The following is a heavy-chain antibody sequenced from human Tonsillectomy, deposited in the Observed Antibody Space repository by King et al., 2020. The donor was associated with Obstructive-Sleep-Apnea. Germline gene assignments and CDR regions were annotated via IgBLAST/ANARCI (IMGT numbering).Heavy chain of an antibody. V-gene: IGHV4-39*07. CDR2: VYYTGNV. CDR3: AREDGGSSTWYYYGMDV. CDR1: GGSISTNNYY. J-gene: IGHJ6*02. D-gene: IGHD2-15*01. Sequence: QLQESGPGLVKPSETLSLTCSVSGGSISTNNYYWAWIRQPPGKGLEWVASVYYTGNVYYNPSLQSRVTISVDKSKNQFSLRLRYVTAADTAVYYCAREDGGSSTWYYYGMDVWGQGTTVTVSS.